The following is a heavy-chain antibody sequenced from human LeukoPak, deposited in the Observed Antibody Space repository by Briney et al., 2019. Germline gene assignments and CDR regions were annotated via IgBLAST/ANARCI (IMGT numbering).Heavy chain of an antibody. Sequence: PSETLSLTCAVYGGSFSGYYWSWIRQPPGKGLEWIGEINHSGSINYNPSLKSRVTISVDTSKNQFSLKLSSVTAADTAVYYCARQRTYYYGSGSSPWGQGTLVTVSS. V-gene: IGHV4-34*01. CDR2: INHSGSI. CDR3: ARQRTYYYGSGSSP. J-gene: IGHJ5*02. D-gene: IGHD3-10*01. CDR1: GGSFSGYY.